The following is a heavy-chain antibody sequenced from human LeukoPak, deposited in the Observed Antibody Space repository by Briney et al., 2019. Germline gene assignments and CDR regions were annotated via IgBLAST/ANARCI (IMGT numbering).Heavy chain of an antibody. J-gene: IGHJ4*02. Sequence: PGRSLRLSCAASGFTFSSYAMHWVRQAPGKGLEWVAVISYDGSNKYYADSVKGRFTISRDNSKNTLYLQMNSLRAEDTAVYYCARDLEDGSGSYPDYWGQGTLVTVSS. V-gene: IGHV3-30*04. D-gene: IGHD3-10*01. CDR1: GFTFSSYA. CDR3: ARDLEDGSGSYPDY. CDR2: ISYDGSNK.